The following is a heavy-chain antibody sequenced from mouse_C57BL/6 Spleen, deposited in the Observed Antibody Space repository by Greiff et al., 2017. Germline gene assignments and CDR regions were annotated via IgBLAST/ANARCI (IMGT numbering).Heavy chain of an antibody. D-gene: IGHD4-1*01. CDR3: ARRGLGRSMDY. Sequence: VQLQQSGAELVRPGTSVKMSCKASGYTFPNYWIGWAKQRPGHGLEWIGDLYPGGGYTNYNEKFKGKATLTADKSSSTAYMQFSSLTSEDSAIYYCARRGLGRSMDYWGQGTSVTVSS. V-gene: IGHV1-63*01. CDR1: GYTFPNYW. J-gene: IGHJ4*01. CDR2: LYPGGGYT.